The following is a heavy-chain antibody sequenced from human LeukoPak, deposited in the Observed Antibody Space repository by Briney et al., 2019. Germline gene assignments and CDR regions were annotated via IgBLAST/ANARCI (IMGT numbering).Heavy chain of an antibody. D-gene: IGHD6-13*01. J-gene: IGHJ6*02. Sequence: GGSLRLSCAASGFTFSSYAMSWVRQAPGKGLEWVSVIYSGGSTYYADSVKGRFTISRDNSKNTLYLQMNSLRAEDTAVYYCARDNTERYSSSWYRTNVYYYYGMDVWGQGTTVTVSS. CDR2: IYSGGST. V-gene: IGHV3-53*01. CDR1: GFTFSSYA. CDR3: ARDNTERYSSSWYRTNVYYYYGMDV.